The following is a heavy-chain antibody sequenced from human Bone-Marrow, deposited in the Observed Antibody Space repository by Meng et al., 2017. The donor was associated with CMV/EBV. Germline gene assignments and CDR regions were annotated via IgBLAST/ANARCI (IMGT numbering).Heavy chain of an antibody. CDR3: ARDRKLDGENYYYVMDV. CDR1: GFTFSSYA. Sequence: GGSLRLSCAASGFTFSSYAMSWVRQAPGKGLEWVSVIYSGGSSTYYADSVKGRFTISRDNSKNTLYLQMNSLRVEDTAVYYCARDRKLDGENYYYVMDVWGQGTTVTVSS. V-gene: IGHV3-23*03. D-gene: IGHD5-24*01. J-gene: IGHJ6*02. CDR2: IYSGGSST.